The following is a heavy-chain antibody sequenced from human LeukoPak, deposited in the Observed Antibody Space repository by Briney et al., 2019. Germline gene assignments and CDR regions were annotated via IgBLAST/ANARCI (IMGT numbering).Heavy chain of an antibody. D-gene: IGHD3-10*01. CDR2: ISGSGGST. V-gene: IGHV3-23*01. CDR1: GFTFSSYA. J-gene: IGHJ5*02. Sequence: GGSLRLSCAASGFTFSSYAMSRVRQAPGKGLEWVSAISGSGGSTYYADSVKGRFTISRDNAKNSLYLQMNSLRAEDTAVYYCARGRITMVRGSFDPWGQGTLVTVSS. CDR3: ARGRITMVRGSFDP.